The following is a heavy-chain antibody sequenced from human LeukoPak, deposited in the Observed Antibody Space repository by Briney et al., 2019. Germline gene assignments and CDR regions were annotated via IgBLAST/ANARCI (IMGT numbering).Heavy chain of an antibody. V-gene: IGHV3-23*01. CDR1: GFTFSSYG. CDR2: ISGSGGST. CDR3: AKGSRGVISYYYYYMDV. J-gene: IGHJ6*03. D-gene: IGHD3-10*01. Sequence: GGTLRLSCAASGFTFSSYGMSWVRQAPGKGLEWVSAISGSGGSTYYADSVKGRFTISRDNSKNTLYLQMNSLRAEDTAVYYCAKGSRGVISYYYYYMDVWGKGTTVTVSS.